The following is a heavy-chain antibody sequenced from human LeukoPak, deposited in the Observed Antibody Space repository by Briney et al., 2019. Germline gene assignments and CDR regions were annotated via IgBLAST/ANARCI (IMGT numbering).Heavy chain of an antibody. CDR2: INHSGST. V-gene: IGHV4-34*01. CDR1: GGSFSGYY. Sequence: SETLSLTCAVYGGSFSGYYWSWIRQPPGKGLEWIGEINHSGSTNYNPSLKSRVTISVGTSKNQFSLKLSSVTAADTAVYYCARVLAVENNWNRFDYWGQGTLVTVSS. D-gene: IGHD1-20*01. J-gene: IGHJ4*02. CDR3: ARVLAVENNWNRFDY.